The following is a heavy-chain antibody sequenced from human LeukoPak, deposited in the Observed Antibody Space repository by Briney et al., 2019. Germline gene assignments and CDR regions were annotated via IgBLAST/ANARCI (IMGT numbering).Heavy chain of an antibody. J-gene: IGHJ4*02. CDR1: GGSICTSY. CDR2: VSYSGNT. V-gene: IGHV4-59*08. D-gene: IGHD2/OR15-2a*01. Sequence: PSETLSLTCTVSGGSICTSYSSWIRQPPGKGLEWIGYVSYSGNTNYNPSLKSRVTVSVDSSKNQFSLKLSSVTAADTAVYYCARQLYPSMSPVDYWGQGTLVTVSS. CDR3: ARQLYPSMSPVDY.